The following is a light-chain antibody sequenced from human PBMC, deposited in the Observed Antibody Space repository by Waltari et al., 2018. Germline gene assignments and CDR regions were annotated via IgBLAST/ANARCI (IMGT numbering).Light chain of an antibody. CDR2: HAS. CDR1: QSLSGSY. CDR3: QQYSSSPTT. V-gene: IGKV3-20*01. Sequence: EIVLTQSPGTLSLSPGDRATLSCRAIQSLSGSYLAWYQQKPGQAPRLLIYHASCRATGIPPRFSGNGSETDFTLTISSLEPEDFAVYICQQYSSSPTTFGQGTKLDIK. J-gene: IGKJ2*01.